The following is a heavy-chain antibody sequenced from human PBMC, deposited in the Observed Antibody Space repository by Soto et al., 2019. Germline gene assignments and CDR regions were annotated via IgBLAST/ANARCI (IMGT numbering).Heavy chain of an antibody. V-gene: IGHV3-7*05. CDR3: AKGGDWGFDYFNH. J-gene: IGHJ4*02. Sequence: EVQLVESGGDLVQPGGSLRPSCAASGFTFSSYWMTWVRQAPGKGLEWVATINQDGSEKYYVDSVKGRFTISRDNAKNSLYLYMSSLRAGDTAVYYCAKGGDWGFDYFNHWGQGTLVTVSS. CDR2: INQDGSEK. CDR1: GFTFSSYW. D-gene: IGHD2-21*02.